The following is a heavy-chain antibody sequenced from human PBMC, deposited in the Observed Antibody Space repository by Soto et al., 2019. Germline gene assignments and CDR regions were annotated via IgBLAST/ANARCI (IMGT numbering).Heavy chain of an antibody. Sequence: SETLSLTCTVSGGSISSYYWSWIRQPPGKGLEWIGYIYYSGSTNYNPSLKSRVTISVDTSKNQFSLKLSSVTAADTAVYYCARDYPYSSSWDPDYYYGMDVWGQGTTVTVSS. D-gene: IGHD6-13*01. CDR1: GGSISSYY. CDR2: IYYSGST. J-gene: IGHJ6*02. CDR3: ARDYPYSSSWDPDYYYGMDV. V-gene: IGHV4-59*01.